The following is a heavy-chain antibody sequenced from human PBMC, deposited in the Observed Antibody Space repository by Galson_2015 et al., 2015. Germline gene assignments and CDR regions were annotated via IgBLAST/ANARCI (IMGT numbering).Heavy chain of an antibody. CDR2: ISSSSSYT. V-gene: IGHV3-11*06. D-gene: IGHD6-19*01. CDR1: GFTFSDYY. Sequence: SLRLSCAASGFTFSDYYMSWIRQAPGKGLEWVSYISSSSSYTNYADSVKGRFTISRDNAKNSLYLQMNSLRAEDTAVYYCARDDRSSGPGPYYYYGMDVWGQGTTVTVSS. CDR3: ARDDRSSGPGPYYYYGMDV. J-gene: IGHJ6*02.